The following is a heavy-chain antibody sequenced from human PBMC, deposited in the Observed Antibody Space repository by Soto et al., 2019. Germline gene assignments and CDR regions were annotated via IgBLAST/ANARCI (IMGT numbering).Heavy chain of an antibody. CDR2: ISGSGGST. Sequence: PGGSLRLSCAASGFTFSSYAMSWVRQAPGKGLEWVSAISGSGGSTYYADSVKGRFTIPRDNSKNTLYLQMNSLRAEDTAVYYCAKGGEYSSSSVNGYYYYGMDVWGQGTTVTVSS. J-gene: IGHJ6*02. CDR1: GFTFSSYA. CDR3: AKGGEYSSSSVNGYYYYGMDV. V-gene: IGHV3-23*01. D-gene: IGHD6-6*01.